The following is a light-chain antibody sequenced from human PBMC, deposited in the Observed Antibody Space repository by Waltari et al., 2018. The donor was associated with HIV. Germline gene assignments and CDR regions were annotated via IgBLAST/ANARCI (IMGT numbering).Light chain of an antibody. J-gene: IGLJ1*01. CDR1: SSNIGSNT. CDR2: SLE. V-gene: IGLV1-44*01. CDR3: AAWDDSLNAYV. Sequence: QSVLTQTPSASGTPGQRVIVSCSGSSSNIGSNTVNWYQQLPGAAPRLLIHSLERRPSWVPDRCSGSKSGASASLAISGLQSEDEADYYCAAWDDSLNAYVFGGGTKVTVL.